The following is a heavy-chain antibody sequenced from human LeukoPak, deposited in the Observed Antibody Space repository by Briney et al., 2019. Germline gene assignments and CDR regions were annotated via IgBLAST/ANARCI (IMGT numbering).Heavy chain of an antibody. J-gene: IGHJ5*02. V-gene: IGHV4-39*07. D-gene: IGHD4-23*01. CDR3: ARDPQRYGGNSGWFDP. Sequence: SETLSLTCTVSGGSISNSSYYWGWIRQPPGKVLEWIGSIYYSGSTYYNPSLKSRVTISVDTSKNQFSLKLSSVTAADTAVYYCARDPQRYGGNSGWFDPWGQGTLVTVSS. CDR2: IYYSGST. CDR1: GGSISNSSYY.